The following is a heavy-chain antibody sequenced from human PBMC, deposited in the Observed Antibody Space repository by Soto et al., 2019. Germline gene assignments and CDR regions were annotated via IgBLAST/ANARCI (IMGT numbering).Heavy chain of an antibody. D-gene: IGHD3-10*01. Sequence: QLQLRESGSGLVKPSQTLSLTCAVSGGSISSGGYSWNWIRQPPGKGLEWIGYIYESGSTDYNPSLKSRVTLSVDRSKNQFSLKLSSVTAADTAVYYCARGGFGEFFTWGQGTLVTVSS. J-gene: IGHJ4*02. CDR2: IYESGST. V-gene: IGHV4-30-2*01. CDR3: ARGGFGEFFT. CDR1: GGSISSGGYS.